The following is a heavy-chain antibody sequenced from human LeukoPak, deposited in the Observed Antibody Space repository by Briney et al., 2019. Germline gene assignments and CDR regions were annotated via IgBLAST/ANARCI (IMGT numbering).Heavy chain of an antibody. D-gene: IGHD3-16*01. CDR2: INGSGVIT. CDR3: AKDSSQGGDYFDS. Sequence: PGGSLRLSCAASEFPFSKYAMNWVRQAPGKGLEWVSGINGSGVITFYADSVKGRFTISRDNSKNTLYLQMNSLRAEDTAIYYCAKDSSQGGDYFDSWGQGTLVTVSS. J-gene: IGHJ4*02. V-gene: IGHV3-23*01. CDR1: EFPFSKYA.